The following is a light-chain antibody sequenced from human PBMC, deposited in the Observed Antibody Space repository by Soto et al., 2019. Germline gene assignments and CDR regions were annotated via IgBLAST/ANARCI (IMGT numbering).Light chain of an antibody. V-gene: IGLV1-40*01. CDR3: QSYDSSLTNAV. CDR1: NSNIGAGHA. CDR2: DNN. J-gene: IGLJ2*01. Sequence: QSVLTQPPSVSGAPGQRVTISCTGSNSNIGAGHAAQWYQQPPGTTPKLLIYDNNNRPSGVPDRFSGSKSGTSVSLAITGLRGEDEADYHCQSYDSSLTNAVFGGGTKLTVL.